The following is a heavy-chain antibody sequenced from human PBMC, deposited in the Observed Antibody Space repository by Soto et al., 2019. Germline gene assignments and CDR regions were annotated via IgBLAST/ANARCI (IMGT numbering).Heavy chain of an antibody. J-gene: IGHJ4*02. CDR3: ARQIRFLEWLPLFDY. Sequence: PSETLSLTCTVSGGSISSSSYYWGWIRQPPGKGLEWIGSIYYSGSTYYNPSLKSRVTISVDTSKNQLSLKLSSVTAADTAVYYCARQIRFLEWLPLFDYWRQGTLVTVYS. D-gene: IGHD3-3*01. CDR2: IYYSGST. CDR1: GGSISSSSYY. V-gene: IGHV4-39*01.